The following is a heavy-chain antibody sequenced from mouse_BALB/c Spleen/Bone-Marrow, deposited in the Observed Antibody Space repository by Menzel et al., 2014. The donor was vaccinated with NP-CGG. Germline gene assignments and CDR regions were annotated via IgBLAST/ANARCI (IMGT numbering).Heavy chain of an antibody. CDR3: ARPGYYGYQNV. Sequence: EVQLVESGGGLVQPGGSLKLSCAASGFDFSRYWMNWVRQAPGKGLEWIGEINPDSRTINYTPSLKDKFIISRDNTKNTLYLQMSKVGSEDTSLYYCARPGYYGYQNVWGAGTTVTVSS. CDR1: GFDFSRYW. V-gene: IGHV4-1*02. D-gene: IGHD1-2*01. J-gene: IGHJ1*01. CDR2: INPDSRTI.